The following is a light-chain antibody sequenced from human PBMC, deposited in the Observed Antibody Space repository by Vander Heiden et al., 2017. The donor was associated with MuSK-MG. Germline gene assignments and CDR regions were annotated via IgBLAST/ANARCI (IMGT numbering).Light chain of an antibody. CDR1: RSNVGSKG. Sequence: QSVLTPPPSASGTPGPRVTISCSGGRSNVGSKGVTWYQQFPGTAPKLLIFSHDQRPSGVPDRFSGSKSGTSASLSIIGLQSEDEADYYCAAWDDSVNGWVFGGGTKLTVL. J-gene: IGLJ3*02. V-gene: IGLV1-44*01. CDR3: AAWDDSVNGWV. CDR2: SHD.